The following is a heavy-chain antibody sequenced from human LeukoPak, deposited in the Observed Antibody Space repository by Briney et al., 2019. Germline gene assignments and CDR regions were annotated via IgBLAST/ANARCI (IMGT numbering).Heavy chain of an antibody. V-gene: IGHV4-30-4*01. J-gene: IGHJ6*02. D-gene: IGHD5-12*01. CDR1: GGSISSGDYY. CDR3: ARHKATQTFAYGMDV. CDR2: IYYSGST. Sequence: SQTLSLTCTVSGGSISSGDYYWSWIRQPPGKGLEWIGYIYYSGSTYYNPSLKSRVTISVDTSKNQFSLKLSSVTAADTAVYYCARHKATQTFAYGMDVWGQGTTVTVSS.